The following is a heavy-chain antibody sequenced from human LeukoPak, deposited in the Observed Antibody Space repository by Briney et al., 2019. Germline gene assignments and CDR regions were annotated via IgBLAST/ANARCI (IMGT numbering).Heavy chain of an antibody. CDR1: GFTFSNAW. V-gene: IGHV3-15*01. CDR2: IKSKTDGGTT. CDR3: TRDPPDCSSTSCPSEF. Sequence: GGSLRLSCAASGFTFSNAWMSWVRQAPGKGLEWVGRIKSKTDGGTTDYAAPVKGRFTISRDDSKNTLYLQMNSLKTEDTAVYYCTRDPPDCSSTSCPSEFWGQGTLVTVSS. D-gene: IGHD2-2*01. J-gene: IGHJ4*02.